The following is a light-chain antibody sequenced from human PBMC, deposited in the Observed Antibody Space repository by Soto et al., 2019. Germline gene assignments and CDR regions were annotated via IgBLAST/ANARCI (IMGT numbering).Light chain of an antibody. V-gene: IGKV3-11*01. CDR2: DAS. CDR1: QSVFNNH. J-gene: IGKJ5*01. CDR3: QQHAHWPPIT. Sequence: EIVLTQSPGTLSLSPGGRATLSCRASQSVFNNHIGWYQQKPGQAPRRLIYDASNRATGIPARFSGSGSGTDFTLTISSLEPEDFAVYYCQQHAHWPPITFGQGTRLEI.